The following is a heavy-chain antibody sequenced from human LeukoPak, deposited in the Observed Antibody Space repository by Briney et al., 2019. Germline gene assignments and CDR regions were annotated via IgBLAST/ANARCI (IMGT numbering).Heavy chain of an antibody. D-gene: IGHD6-13*01. CDR1: GFTFDDYA. J-gene: IGHJ4*02. CDR3: AKGDRYSSSWYGTNFDY. CDR2: ISWNSGSI. Sequence: TGGSLRLSCAASGFTFDDYAMHWVRQAPGKGLEWVSGISWNSGSIGYADSVKGRFTISRDNAKNSLYLQMNSLRAEDTALYYCAKGDRYSSSWYGTNFDYWGQGTLVTVSS. V-gene: IGHV3-9*01.